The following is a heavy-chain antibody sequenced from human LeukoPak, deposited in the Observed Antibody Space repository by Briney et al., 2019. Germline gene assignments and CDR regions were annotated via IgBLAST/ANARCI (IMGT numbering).Heavy chain of an antibody. D-gene: IGHD3-3*01. CDR2: IYYSGST. CDR1: GGSISSYY. CDR3: ARYDFNKFFDY. V-gene: IGHV4-59*01. J-gene: IGHJ4*02. Sequence: SETLSLTCTVSGGSISSYYWSWIRQPPGKGLEWIGYIYYSGSTNYNPSLKSRVTMSVDTSKNQFSLKLSSVAAADTAVYYCARYDFNKFFDYWGQGTLVTVSS.